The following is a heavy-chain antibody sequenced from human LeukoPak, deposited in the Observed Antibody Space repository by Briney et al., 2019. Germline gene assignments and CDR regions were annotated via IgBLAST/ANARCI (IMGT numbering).Heavy chain of an antibody. V-gene: IGHV4-59*01. CDR2: ISYSGST. CDR3: ARSEAPTVWGVIMLNGFDP. CDR1: GGSISSYF. D-gene: IGHD3-10*01. Sequence: SETLSLTCTVSGGSISSYFWSWIRQPPGKGLEWIGYISYSGSTDYNPSLKSRVTISVDTSKNQFSLKLRSVTAADTAVYYGARSEAPTVWGVIMLNGFDPWGQGTLVTSPQ. J-gene: IGHJ5*02.